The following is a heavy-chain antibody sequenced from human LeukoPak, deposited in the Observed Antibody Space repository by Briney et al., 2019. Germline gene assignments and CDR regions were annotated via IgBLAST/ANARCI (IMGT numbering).Heavy chain of an antibody. D-gene: IGHD5-18*01. J-gene: IGHJ4*02. Sequence: PETLSLTCTVSGGSMTNYCWSWIRQPPGKGLEWIAYSHNSGETKYNPSLKSRITISVDTSKNQFSLKLSSVTAADTAVYYCARGRSYGFDFDSWGPGTLVIVSS. CDR2: SHNSGET. CDR1: GGSMTNYC. V-gene: IGHV4-59*08. CDR3: ARGRSYGFDFDS.